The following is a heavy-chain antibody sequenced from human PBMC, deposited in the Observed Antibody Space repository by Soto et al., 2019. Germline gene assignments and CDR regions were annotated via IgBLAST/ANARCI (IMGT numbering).Heavy chain of an antibody. CDR1: GGSISSSSCH. D-gene: IGHD3-22*01. CDR2: IKYSGTT. V-gene: IGHV4-39*01. Sequence: SETLSLTCTVSGGSISSSSCHWGWIRQPPGKGLEWIASIKYSGTTFYNPSLKSRVTLSVDTSKNQFALKLSSVTAADTAVYYRASLGGYYQAFASWGQGTLVTVSS. CDR3: ASLGGYYQAFAS. J-gene: IGHJ4*02.